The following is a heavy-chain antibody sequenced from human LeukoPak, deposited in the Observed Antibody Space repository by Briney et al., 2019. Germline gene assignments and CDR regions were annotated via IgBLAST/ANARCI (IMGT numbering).Heavy chain of an antibody. CDR3: ARAVPLWFGELLLDY. V-gene: IGHV3-30*04. Sequence: GRSLRLSCAASGFTFSSYAMHWVRQAPGKGLEWVAVISYDGSNKYYADSVKGRFTISRDNSKNTLYLQMNSLRAEDTAVYYCARAVPLWFGELLLDYWGQGTLATVSS. J-gene: IGHJ4*02. D-gene: IGHD3-10*01. CDR2: ISYDGSNK. CDR1: GFTFSSYA.